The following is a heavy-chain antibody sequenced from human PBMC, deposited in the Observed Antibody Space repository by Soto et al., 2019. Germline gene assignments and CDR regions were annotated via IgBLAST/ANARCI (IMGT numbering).Heavy chain of an antibody. CDR1: GFTFSSYA. V-gene: IGHV3-30-3*01. J-gene: IGHJ4*02. Sequence: PGGSLRLSCAASGFTFSSYAMHWVRQAPGKGLEWVAVISYDGSNKYYADSVKGRFTISRDNSKNTLYLQMNSLRAEDTAVYYCARDRRYYYDNSGPLDYWGQGTLVTVSS. CDR3: ARDRRYYYDNSGPLDY. D-gene: IGHD3-22*01. CDR2: ISYDGSNK.